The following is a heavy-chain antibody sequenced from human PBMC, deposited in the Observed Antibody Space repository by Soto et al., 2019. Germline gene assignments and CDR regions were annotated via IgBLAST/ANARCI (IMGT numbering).Heavy chain of an antibody. CDR2: IRPDNGNT. J-gene: IGHJ6*02. CDR3: ARALVYGGYAGMDV. V-gene: IGHV1-18*01. CDR1: GYTFTIYG. D-gene: IGHD5-12*01. Sequence: QFQLVQSGGAVKKPGASVKVSCKASGYTFTIYGITWVRQAPGQGREWMGRIRPDNGNTNYAQKLQGRVTMTTDTSTSTAYMEMRSLRSDDTAVYYCARALVYGGYAGMDVWGQGTTVTVSS.